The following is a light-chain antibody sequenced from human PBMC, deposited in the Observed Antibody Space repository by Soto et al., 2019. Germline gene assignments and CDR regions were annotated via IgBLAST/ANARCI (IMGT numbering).Light chain of an antibody. V-gene: IGLV1-40*01. J-gene: IGLJ1*01. CDR1: SSDIGAGHD. CDR2: DNI. Sequence: QSVLTQPPSLSGAHGQRVTISCTGSSSDIGAGHDVHWYQQLPGTAPKLLIYDNINRPSGVPDRFSGSKSGTSASLAITGLEAEDDADYYCQSYDSSLRALYVFGTGTKVTAL. CDR3: QSYDSSLRALYV.